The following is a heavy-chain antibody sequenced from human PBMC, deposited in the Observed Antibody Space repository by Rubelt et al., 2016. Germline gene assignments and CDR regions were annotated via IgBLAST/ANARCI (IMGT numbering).Heavy chain of an antibody. D-gene: IGHD1-1*01. CDR3: ARDRIGTTSYY. CDR1: GGSISSYY. V-gene: IGHV4-59*01. CDR2: IYYSGST. Sequence: QVQLQESGPGLVKPSETLSLTCTVSGGSISSYYWSWIRQPPGKGLEWIGYIYYSGSTNYNPSLKSQVTISVYTANNQFSLKLSSVTAADTAVYYCARDRIGTTSYYWGQGTLVTVSS. J-gene: IGHJ4*02.